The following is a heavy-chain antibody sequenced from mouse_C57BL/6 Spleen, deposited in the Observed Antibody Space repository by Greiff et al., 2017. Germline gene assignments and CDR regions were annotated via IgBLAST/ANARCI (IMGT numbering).Heavy chain of an antibody. CDR1: GYSITSGYY. CDR2: ISYDGSN. Sequence: DVQLQESGPGLVKPSQSLSLTCSVTGYSITSGYYWNWIRQFPGNKLEWMGYISYDGSNNYNPSLKNRISITRDTSKNQFFLKLNSVTTEDTATYYCARDKGYGKDAMDYWGQGTSVTVSS. CDR3: ARDKGYGKDAMDY. V-gene: IGHV3-6*01. J-gene: IGHJ4*01. D-gene: IGHD2-10*02.